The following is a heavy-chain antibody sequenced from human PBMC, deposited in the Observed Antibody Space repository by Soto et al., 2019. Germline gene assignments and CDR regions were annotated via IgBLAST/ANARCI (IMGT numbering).Heavy chain of an antibody. D-gene: IGHD5-12*01. CDR2: ISYDGSNK. V-gene: IGHV3-30*18. CDR1: RFTFSNYG. CDR3: VKGGYHYFDY. J-gene: IGHJ4*02. Sequence: GGSLRLSCAASRFTFSNYGMHWVRQTPGKGLEWVAVISYDGSNKYYADSVKGRFTISRDNSKNTLYLQMNSLRAEDTAVYCCVKGGYHYFDYWGQGTLVTVSS.